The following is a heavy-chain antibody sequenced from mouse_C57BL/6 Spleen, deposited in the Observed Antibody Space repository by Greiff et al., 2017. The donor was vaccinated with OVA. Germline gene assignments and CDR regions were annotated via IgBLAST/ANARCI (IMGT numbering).Heavy chain of an antibody. CDR1: GYAFSSSW. Sequence: VMLVESGPELVKPGASVKISCKASGYAFSSSWMNWVKQRPGKGLEWIGRIYPGDGDTNYNGKFKGKATLTADKSSSTAYMQLSSLTSEDSAVYFCARREDYDYDVWYFDVWGTGTTVTVSS. J-gene: IGHJ1*03. CDR3: ARREDYDYDVWYFDV. V-gene: IGHV1-82*01. D-gene: IGHD2-4*01. CDR2: IYPGDGDT.